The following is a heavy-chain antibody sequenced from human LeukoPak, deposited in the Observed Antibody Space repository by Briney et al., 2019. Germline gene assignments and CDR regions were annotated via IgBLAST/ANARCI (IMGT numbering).Heavy chain of an antibody. CDR2: INSDGSNT. CDR3: AGSRGAHYFDF. D-gene: IGHD3-10*01. J-gene: IGHJ4*02. Sequence: PGGSLRLSCKASGFTFNTYWMHWVRQVPGKGLAWVSRINSDGSNTPYADSVRGRFTISRDDAKNTLYLEMSSLRGEDTAVYYCAGSRGAHYFDFWGQGTLVTVSS. V-gene: IGHV3-74*03. CDR1: GFTFNTYW.